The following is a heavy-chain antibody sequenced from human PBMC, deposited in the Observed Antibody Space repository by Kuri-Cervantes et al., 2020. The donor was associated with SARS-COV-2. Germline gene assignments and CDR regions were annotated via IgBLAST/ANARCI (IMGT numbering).Heavy chain of an antibody. CDR2: IYWNDDK. D-gene: IGHD6-6*01. Sequence: SGPTLVKPTQTLTLTCTFSGFSLSTSGVGVGWIRQPPGKALEWLALIYWNDDKRYSPSLKSRLTITKDTSKNQVVLTMTNMDPVDTATYYCAHRRGVWYSGSSVDFDYWGQGTLVTVSS. CDR1: GFSLSTSGVG. V-gene: IGHV2-5*01. CDR3: AHRRGVWYSGSSVDFDY. J-gene: IGHJ4*02.